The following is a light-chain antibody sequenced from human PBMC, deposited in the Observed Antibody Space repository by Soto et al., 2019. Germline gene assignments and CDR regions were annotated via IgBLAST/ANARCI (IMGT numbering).Light chain of an antibody. CDR2: GAS. J-gene: IGKJ4*01. CDR3: QQYKNWPPLT. CDR1: QSVSSN. V-gene: IGKV3-15*01. Sequence: EIVMTQSPATLSVSPGERATLSCRASQSVSSNLAWYQQKPGQAPRLLIYGASTRATGIPARFSGSGSGTEFTLTISSLPTEDFAVYYCQQYKNWPPLTFGGGTKVEIK.